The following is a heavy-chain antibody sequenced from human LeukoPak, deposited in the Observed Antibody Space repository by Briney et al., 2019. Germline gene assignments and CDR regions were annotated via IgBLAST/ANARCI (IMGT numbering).Heavy chain of an antibody. J-gene: IGHJ4*02. CDR3: GRGGY. CDR2: INPDGSTT. CDR1: GFTFSTYW. Sequence: GGSLRLSCAASGFTFSTYWMHWVRQAPGEGPVWVSRINPDGSTTTYADSVKGRFTISRDNAKNTLYLQMNSLRAEDTAVYYCGRGGYWGQGTLVTVSS. V-gene: IGHV3-74*01.